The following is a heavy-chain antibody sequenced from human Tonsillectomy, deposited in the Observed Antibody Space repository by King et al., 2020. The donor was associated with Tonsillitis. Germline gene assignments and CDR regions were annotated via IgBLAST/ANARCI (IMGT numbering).Heavy chain of an antibody. V-gene: IGHV3-21*01. CDR3: ARAIIPEYYYYGMDV. CDR2: ISSTGSYI. Sequence: VQLVESGGGLVKPGGSLRFSCAASGFTFSSYSMNWVRQAPGKGLEWVSSISSTGSYIKYADSVRGRFTISRDNAKNSLYLQMNSLRGEDTAVYYCARAIIPEYYYYGMDVWGQGTTVTVSS. CDR1: GFTFSSYS. J-gene: IGHJ6*02. D-gene: IGHD1-14*01.